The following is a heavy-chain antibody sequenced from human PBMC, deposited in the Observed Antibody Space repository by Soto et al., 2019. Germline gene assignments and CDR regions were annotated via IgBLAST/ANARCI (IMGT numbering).Heavy chain of an antibody. J-gene: IGHJ6*02. CDR2: ISGSGGST. V-gene: IGHV3-23*01. Sequence: EVQLLESGGGLVQPGGSLRLSCAASGFTFSSYAMSWVRQAPGKGLEWVSAISGSGGSTYYADSVKGRFTISRDNSKNTLYLQMNSLRAEDTAVYYCAKDWYSSGWYYYGMDVWGQGTTVTVSS. CDR3: AKDWYSSGWYYYGMDV. CDR1: GFTFSSYA. D-gene: IGHD6-19*01.